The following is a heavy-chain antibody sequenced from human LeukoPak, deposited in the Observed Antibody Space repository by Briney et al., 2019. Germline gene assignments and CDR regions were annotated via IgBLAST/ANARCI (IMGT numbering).Heavy chain of an antibody. CDR3: ARDTSSVPHSVNWASNRFDP. J-gene: IGHJ5*02. V-gene: IGHV3-30*04. CDR2: ISYDGRNK. CDR1: GFTFSSYA. Sequence: GGSLRLSCAASGFTFSSYAMHWVRQAPGKGLEWVAVISYDGRNKYYADSVKGRFTISRDNSKNTLYLQIHSLRFDDTAIYYCARDTSSVPHSVNWASNRFDPWGQGTLVTVSS. D-gene: IGHD1-1*01.